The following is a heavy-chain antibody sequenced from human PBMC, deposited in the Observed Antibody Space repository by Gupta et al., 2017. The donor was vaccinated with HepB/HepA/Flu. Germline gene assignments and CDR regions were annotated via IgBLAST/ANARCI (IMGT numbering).Heavy chain of an antibody. CDR2: IWYDGSNK. J-gene: IGHJ4*02. V-gene: IGHV3-33*01. CDR3: ARLGVSGAFDY. CDR1: GFTFSSYG. Sequence: QVQLVESGGGVVQPGRSLRLSCAASGFTFSSYGMHWVRQAPGKGLEWVAVIWYDGSNKYYADSVKGRFTISRDNSKNTLYLQMNSLRAEDTAVYYCARLGVSGAFDYWGQGTLVTVSS. D-gene: IGHD2-15*01.